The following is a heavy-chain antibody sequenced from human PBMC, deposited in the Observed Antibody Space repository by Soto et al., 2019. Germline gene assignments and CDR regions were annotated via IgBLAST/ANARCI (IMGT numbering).Heavy chain of an antibody. D-gene: IGHD3-10*01. CDR3: VRGRGLARSTYFDY. CDR2: IYWDDDK. J-gene: IGHJ4*02. CDR1: GFSLTTSGVG. V-gene: IGHV2-5*02. Sequence: QITLKESGLTLVKPTQTLTLTCTFSGFSLTTSGVGVGWIRQPPAKALEWLALIYWDDDKRYSPSLKNRLTITKDTLRNQVVLKMTNMDPVDTATYYCVRGRGLARSTYFDYWGQGTLVTVS.